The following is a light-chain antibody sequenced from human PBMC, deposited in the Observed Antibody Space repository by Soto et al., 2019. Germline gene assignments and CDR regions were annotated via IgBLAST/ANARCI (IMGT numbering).Light chain of an antibody. CDR1: QSIASN. Sequence: EIVMTLSPATLSVSPGEGVTLSCRASQSIASNLAWYQQKPGQAPRLLIYGASTRATGIPARFSGSGSGTDFTLTISSLQSEDFAVYYCQQHNNWPLSFGGGTKVEIK. CDR2: GAS. CDR3: QQHNNWPLS. V-gene: IGKV3-15*01. J-gene: IGKJ4*01.